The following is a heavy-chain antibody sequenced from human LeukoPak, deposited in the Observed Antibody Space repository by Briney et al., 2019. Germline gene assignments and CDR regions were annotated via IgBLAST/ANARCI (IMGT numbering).Heavy chain of an antibody. V-gene: IGHV4-34*01. CDR1: GGSFSGYY. J-gene: IGHJ5*02. D-gene: IGHD2-15*01. Sequence: PSETLSLTCAVYGGSFSGYYWSWIRQPPGKGLEWIGEINHSGSTNYNPSLKSRVTISVDTSKNQFSLKLSSVTAADTAVYYCARARVDIVVVVAASNWFDPWGQGALVTVSS. CDR2: INHSGST. CDR3: ARARVDIVVVVAASNWFDP.